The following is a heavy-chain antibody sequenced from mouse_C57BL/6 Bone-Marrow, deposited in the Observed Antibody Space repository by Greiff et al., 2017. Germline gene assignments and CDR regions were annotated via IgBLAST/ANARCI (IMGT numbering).Heavy chain of an antibody. V-gene: IGHV1-55*01. J-gene: IGHJ2*01. CDR3: ARAITTWGYYFDY. CDR2: IYPGSGST. D-gene: IGHD2-4*01. CDR1: GYTFTSYW. Sequence: QVQLKQPGAELVKPGASVKMSCKASGYTFTSYWITWVKQRPGQGLEWIGDIYPGSGSTNYNEKFKSKATLTVDTSSSTAYMQLSSLTSEDSAVYYCARAITTWGYYFDYWGQGTTLTVSS.